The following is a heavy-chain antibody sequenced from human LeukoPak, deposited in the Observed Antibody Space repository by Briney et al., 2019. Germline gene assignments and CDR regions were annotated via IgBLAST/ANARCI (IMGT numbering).Heavy chain of an antibody. Sequence: SETLSLTCAVSGYSISSGYYWGWIRQPPGKGLEWIGSIYHSGSTYYKPSLKSRVTISVDTSKNQLSMKLSSVTAADTAVYYCARERRSTPYYYDNGGYYSDYWGQGTLVTVSS. CDR2: IYHSGST. D-gene: IGHD3-22*01. CDR3: ARERRSTPYYYDNGGYYSDY. CDR1: GYSISSGYY. V-gene: IGHV4-38-2*02. J-gene: IGHJ4*02.